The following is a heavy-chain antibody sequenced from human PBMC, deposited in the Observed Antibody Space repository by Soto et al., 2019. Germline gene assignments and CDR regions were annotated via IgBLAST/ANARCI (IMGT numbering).Heavy chain of an antibody. CDR2: ISAYNGNT. J-gene: IGHJ3*02. D-gene: IGHD3-22*01. CDR1: GYTFTSYG. CDR3: ARGSSEGYDSSWDAFDI. Sequence: ASVKVSCKASGYTFTSYGISWVRQAPGQGLEWMGWISAYNGNTNYAQKLQGRVTMTTDTSTSTAYMELRSLRSDDTAVYYCARGSSEGYDSSWDAFDIWGQGTMVTVSS. V-gene: IGHV1-18*01.